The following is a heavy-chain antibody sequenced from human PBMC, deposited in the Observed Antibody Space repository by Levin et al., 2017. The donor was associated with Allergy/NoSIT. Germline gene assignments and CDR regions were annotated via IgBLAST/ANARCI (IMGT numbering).Heavy chain of an antibody. D-gene: IGHD3-3*01. CDR3: AKDLYYDFWSGYSGPVVF. J-gene: IGHJ4*02. CDR2: ISGSGGST. CDR1: GFTFSSYA. Sequence: GGSLRLSCAASGFTFSSYAMSWVRQAPGKGLEWVSAISGSGGSTYYADSVKGRFTISRDNSKNTLYLQMNSLRAEDTAVYYCAKDLYYDFWSGYSGPVVFWGQGTLVTVSS. V-gene: IGHV3-23*01.